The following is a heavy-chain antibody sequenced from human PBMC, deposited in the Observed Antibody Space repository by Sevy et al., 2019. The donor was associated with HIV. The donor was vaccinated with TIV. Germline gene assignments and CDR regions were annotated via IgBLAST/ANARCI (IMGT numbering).Heavy chain of an antibody. CDR2: ISSSANYI. V-gene: IGHV3-21*01. CDR1: GFTFSTYT. D-gene: IGHD3-10*01. J-gene: IGHJ3*02. Sequence: GGSLRLSCSASGFTFSTYTMNWVRQAPGKGLEWVSSISSSANYIYYADSLMGRFTISRDNAKNSLYLQMNSLRAEDTAVYYCARPYGSGSWEAFDIWGQGTMVTVSS. CDR3: ARPYGSGSWEAFDI.